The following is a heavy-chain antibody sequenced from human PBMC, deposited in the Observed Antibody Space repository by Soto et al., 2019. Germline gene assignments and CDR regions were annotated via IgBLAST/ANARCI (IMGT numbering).Heavy chain of an antibody. CDR2: INAGNGNT. CDR3: ARVVDLGTPYNWFDP. CDR1: GYTFTSYA. D-gene: IGHD5-12*01. Sequence: ASVKVSCKASGYTFTSYAMHWVRQAPGQRLEWMGWINAGNGNTKYSQKFRGRVTITRDTSASTAYMELSSLRSEDTAVYYCARVVDLGTPYNWFDPWGQGTLVTVSS. V-gene: IGHV1-3*01. J-gene: IGHJ5*02.